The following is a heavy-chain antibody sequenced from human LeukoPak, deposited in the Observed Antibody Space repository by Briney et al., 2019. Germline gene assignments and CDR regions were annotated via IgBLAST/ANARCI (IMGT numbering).Heavy chain of an antibody. CDR2: INPNSGGT. CDR3: ATTYYYGSGSYGDAFDI. V-gene: IGHV1-2*02. Sequence: ASVKVSCKASGYSFASYGISWVRQAPGQGLEWMGWINPNSGGTNYAQKFQGRVTMTRDTSISTAYMELSRLRSDDTAVYYCATTYYYGSGSYGDAFDIWGQGTMVTVSS. CDR1: GYSFASYG. D-gene: IGHD3-10*01. J-gene: IGHJ3*02.